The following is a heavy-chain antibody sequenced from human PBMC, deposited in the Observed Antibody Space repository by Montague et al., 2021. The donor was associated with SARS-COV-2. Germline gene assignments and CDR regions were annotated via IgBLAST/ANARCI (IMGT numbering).Heavy chain of an antibody. J-gene: IGHJ5*02. CDR1: GDSITPYGDSIGGYF. CDR2: IYANGHF. Sequence: SETLSLTCSVSGDSITPYGDSIGGYFWSWIRQPAGKGLEWIGRIYANGHFDYNPSLNSRVSMSMDTSKQEFSMRLISVTAADTAVYYCARDAYYVGPGRENHGALDHWGQGILVTVSS. V-gene: IGHV4-4*07. CDR3: ARDAYYVGPGRENHGALDH. D-gene: IGHD2/OR15-2a*01.